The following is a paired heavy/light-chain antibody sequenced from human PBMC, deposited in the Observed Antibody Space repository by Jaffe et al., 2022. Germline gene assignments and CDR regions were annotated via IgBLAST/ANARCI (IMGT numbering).Heavy chain of an antibody. CDR1: GFMFRSYE. Sequence: EVRLVESGGALVQPGGSLRLSCAASGFMFRSYEMNWVRQTPEKGLEWIAYINTGGSTKHYAESVKGRFTVSRDNAKNSLFLEMNNLRVEDTGLYYCAREEAGDGYYYVAVGAFDFWGQGTMVAVSS. V-gene: IGHV3-48*03. J-gene: IGHJ3*01. CDR3: AREEAGDGYYYVAVGAFDF. CDR2: INTGGSTK. D-gene: IGHD3-22*01.
Light chain of an antibody. CDR3: QQLNSYTQIA. J-gene: IGKJ4*02. V-gene: IGKV1-9*01. CDR1: QDINTF. CDR2: SAS. Sequence: DIQLTQSPSFLSASVGERVTITCRARQDINTFLAWYQQKPGKAPKLLIYSASTLQNGVPSRFSGSGSGTDFTLTISNLQPEDFATYYCQQLNSYTQIAFGGGTTVEIK.